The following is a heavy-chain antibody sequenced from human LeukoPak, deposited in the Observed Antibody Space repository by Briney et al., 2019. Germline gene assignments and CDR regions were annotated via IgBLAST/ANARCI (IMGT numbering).Heavy chain of an antibody. D-gene: IGHD5-18*01. J-gene: IGHJ4*02. CDR2: INPEGSEK. V-gene: IGHV3-7*01. CDR1: GFTFNNYA. Sequence: GDSLRLSCTASGFTFNNYAMTWVRQAPGKGLEWVASINPEGSEKYSADSVKGRFTISRDNAKNSLYLQMDSLRVEDTAFYYCARDLAYSRLDYWGQGMLVTVSS. CDR3: ARDLAYSRLDY.